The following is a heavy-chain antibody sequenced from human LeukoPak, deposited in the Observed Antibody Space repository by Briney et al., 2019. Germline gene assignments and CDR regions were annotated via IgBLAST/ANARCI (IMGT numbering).Heavy chain of an antibody. V-gene: IGHV1-18*01. CDR1: GYTFNTYG. CDR3: ARGGTYYYDSMAY. J-gene: IGHJ4*02. D-gene: IGHD3-22*01. Sequence: ASVKASCKASGYTFNTYGITWVRQAPGQGLEWMGWISGYNGKTKYAQKLQDRVTMTTDTSTTTAYMELRSLTSDDTAVYYCARGGTYYYDSMAYWGQGTLVTVSS. CDR2: ISGYNGKT.